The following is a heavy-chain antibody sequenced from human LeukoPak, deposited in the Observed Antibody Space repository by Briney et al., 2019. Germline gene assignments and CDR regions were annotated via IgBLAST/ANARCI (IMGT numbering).Heavy chain of an antibody. Sequence: PSETLSLTCTVSGGSISSYYWSWIRQPPGKGLEWIGSIFYNGSTNYNPSLKSRVTISVATSKNQSSLNLSSVTAADTAVYYCARLSGYPYYYGMDVWGQGTTVTVSS. V-gene: IGHV4-59*01. D-gene: IGHD3-3*01. CDR3: ARLSGYPYYYGMDV. CDR2: IFYNGST. CDR1: GGSISSYY. J-gene: IGHJ6*02.